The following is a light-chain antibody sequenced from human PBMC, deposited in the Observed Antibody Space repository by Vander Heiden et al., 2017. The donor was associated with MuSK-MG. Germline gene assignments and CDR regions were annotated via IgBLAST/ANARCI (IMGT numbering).Light chain of an antibody. J-gene: IGKJ1*01. CDR3: QQDNSYSQT. Sequence: DIQMTQSPSTLSASVGDRVTITCRASQSISSWLAWYQQKPGKAPKLLIYDASSLESGVPSRFSGSGSGTEFTLTIRSLHPDDFATYYCQQDNSYSQTFGQGTKVEIK. CDR2: DAS. CDR1: QSISSW. V-gene: IGKV1-5*01.